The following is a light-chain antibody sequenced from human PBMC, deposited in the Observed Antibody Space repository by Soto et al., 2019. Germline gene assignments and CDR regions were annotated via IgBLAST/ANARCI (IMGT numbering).Light chain of an antibody. V-gene: IGLV2-23*03. CDR2: EGT. CDR3: YSFAGTNTFSYV. CDR1: SSDVGTYNL. J-gene: IGLJ1*01. Sequence: QSALTQPASVSGSPGQSISISCTGLSSDVGTYNLVSWYQQHPDKAPRVILYEGTKRPSGVSPRFSGSQSGSTASLTISGLQAEDEAVYFCYSFAGTNTFSYVFGLGTKLTVL.